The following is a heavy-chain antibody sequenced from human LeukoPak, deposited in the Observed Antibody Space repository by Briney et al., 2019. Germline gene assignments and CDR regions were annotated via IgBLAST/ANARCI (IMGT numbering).Heavy chain of an antibody. D-gene: IGHD4-17*01. CDR1: GXXXXXXX. CDR2: ISYDGSNK. CDR3: AREYDYGDYVGYFDY. J-gene: IGHJ4*02. Sequence: PPGRSLRLSCAAXGXXXXXXXMXXXRQXPXXXXXXXXXISYDGSNKYYADSVKGRFTISRDNSKNTLYLQMNSLRAEDTAVYYCAREYDYGDYVGYFDYWGQGTLVTVSS. V-gene: IGHV3-30-3*01.